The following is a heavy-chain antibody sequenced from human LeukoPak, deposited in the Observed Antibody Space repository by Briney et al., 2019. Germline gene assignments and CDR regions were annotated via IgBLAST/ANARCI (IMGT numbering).Heavy chain of an antibody. Sequence: ASVKVSCKASGYTFTGYYMHWARQAPGQGLEWMGIINPSGGSTSYAQKFQGRVTMTRDTSTSTVYMELSSLRSEDTAVYYCAGENGSGSYAVPGFDYWGQGTLVTVSS. CDR3: AGENGSGSYAVPGFDY. CDR1: GYTFTGYY. D-gene: IGHD3-10*01. V-gene: IGHV1-46*01. CDR2: INPSGGST. J-gene: IGHJ4*02.